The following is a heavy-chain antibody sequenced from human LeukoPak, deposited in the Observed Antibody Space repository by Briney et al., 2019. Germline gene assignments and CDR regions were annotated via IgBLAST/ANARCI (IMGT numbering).Heavy chain of an antibody. CDR1: GYTFTSYD. Sequence: ASVKVSCKASGYTFTSYDINWVRQATGQGPEWMGVINPSGGSTIYAQKFQGRVTLTRDLSTNTDYLELRSLRSEDTAVYYCARDNSVRDEAWWFNPWGQGTLVTVSS. J-gene: IGHJ5*02. D-gene: IGHD5-24*01. CDR3: ARDNSVRDEAWWFNP. V-gene: IGHV1-46*01. CDR2: INPSGGST.